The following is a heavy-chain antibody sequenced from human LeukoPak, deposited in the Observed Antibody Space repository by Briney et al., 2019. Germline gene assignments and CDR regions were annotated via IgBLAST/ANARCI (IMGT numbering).Heavy chain of an antibody. D-gene: IGHD2-15*01. CDR3: ARQVEGYCSGGSCPLFDY. V-gene: IGHV4-59*05. CDR2: IYYSGST. Sequence: SETLSLTCTVSGGSLSSYYWTWIRQPAGQGLEWIGSIYYSGSTYYNPSLKSRVTISVDTSKNQFSLKLSSVTAADTAVYYCARQVEGYCSGGSCPLFDYWGQGTLVTVSS. CDR1: GGSLSSYY. J-gene: IGHJ4*02.